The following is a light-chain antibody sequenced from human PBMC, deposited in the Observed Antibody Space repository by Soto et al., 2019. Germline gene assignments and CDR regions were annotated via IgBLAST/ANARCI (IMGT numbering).Light chain of an antibody. Sequence: QSVLTQPPSASGTPGQRVSISCSGSSSNIGSNSVQWHQQLPGTAPNLLIYADNPRPSGVPYRFSGSKSGTSASLAITGLQSGDEADYYCAAWDDSLNGFVFGTGTKLTVL. V-gene: IGLV1-44*01. CDR2: ADN. J-gene: IGLJ1*01. CDR1: SSNIGSNS. CDR3: AAWDDSLNGFV.